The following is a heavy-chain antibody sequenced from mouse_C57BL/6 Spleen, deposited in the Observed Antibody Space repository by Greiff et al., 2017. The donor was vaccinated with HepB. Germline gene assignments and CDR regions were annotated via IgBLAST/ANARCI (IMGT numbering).Heavy chain of an antibody. J-gene: IGHJ2*01. CDR2: IDPSDSNT. Sequence: QVQLQQPGAELVKPGASVKLSCKASGYTFTSYWMQWVKQRPGQGLEWIGEIDPSDSNTNYNQKFKGKATLTVDTSSSTAYMQLSSLTSEDSAVYYCARHYYGSSSDYFGCWGQGTTLTVSS. CDR1: GYTFTSYW. V-gene: IGHV1-50*01. CDR3: ARHYYGSSSDYFGC. D-gene: IGHD1-1*01.